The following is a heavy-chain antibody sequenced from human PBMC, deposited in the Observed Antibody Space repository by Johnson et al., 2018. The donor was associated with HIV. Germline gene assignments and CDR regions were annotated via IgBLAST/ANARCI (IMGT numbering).Heavy chain of an antibody. CDR1: GFTFSSYG. D-gene: IGHD6-19*01. CDR3: ARGKKQWLDEDAFDI. CDR2: IRYDGSNK. V-gene: IGHV3-33*08. Sequence: VQLVESGGGVVQPGRSLRLSCAASGFTFSSYGMHWVRQAPGQGLAWVAFIRYDGSNKYYADSVKGRLTISRDNSKNTLYLQMNSLRAEDTAVYYCARGKKQWLDEDAFDIWGQGTMVTVSS. J-gene: IGHJ3*02.